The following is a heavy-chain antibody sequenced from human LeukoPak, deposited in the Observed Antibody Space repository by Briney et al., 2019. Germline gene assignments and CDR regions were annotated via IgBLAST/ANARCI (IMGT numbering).Heavy chain of an antibody. CDR2: IYYSGST. CDR3: ARGRLSYLAVYYFDY. V-gene: IGHV4-59*01. CDR1: GGSISSYY. D-gene: IGHD1-26*01. J-gene: IGHJ4*02. Sequence: SETLSLTCTVSGGSISSYYWSWLRQPPGKGLEWIGYIYYSGSTNYNPSLKSRVAISVDTSKNQFSLKLSSVTAADTAVYYCARGRLSYLAVYYFDYWGQGTLVTVSS.